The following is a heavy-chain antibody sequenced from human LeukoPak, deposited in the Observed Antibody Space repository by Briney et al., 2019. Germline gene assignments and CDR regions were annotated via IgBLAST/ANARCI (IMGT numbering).Heavy chain of an antibody. CDR3: ARDSVSAVAGSHWYFDL. V-gene: IGHV4-59*01. CDR1: GGSISSYY. D-gene: IGHD6-19*01. J-gene: IGHJ2*01. CDR2: IYYSGST. Sequence: SETLSLTCTVSGGSISSYYWSWIRQPPGKGLEWIGYIYYSGSTNYNPSLKSRVTISVDTSKNQFSLKLSSVTAADTAVYYCARDSVSAVAGSHWYFDLWGRGTLVTVSS.